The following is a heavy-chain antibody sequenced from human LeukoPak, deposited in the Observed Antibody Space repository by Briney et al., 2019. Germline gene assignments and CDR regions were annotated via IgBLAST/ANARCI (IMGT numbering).Heavy chain of an antibody. Sequence: ETLSLTCAVYGGSFSGYYWSWVRQAPGKGLEWVSYISGSYGNTYYTDSVKGRFTISRGNSKNTLYLQMNSLRAEDTAVYYCAKKRGYSGSGSQPYFDYWGQGTLVTVSS. J-gene: IGHJ4*02. CDR3: AKKRGYSGSGSQPYFDY. CDR2: ISGSYGNT. CDR1: GGSFSGYY. D-gene: IGHD3-10*01. V-gene: IGHV3-23*01.